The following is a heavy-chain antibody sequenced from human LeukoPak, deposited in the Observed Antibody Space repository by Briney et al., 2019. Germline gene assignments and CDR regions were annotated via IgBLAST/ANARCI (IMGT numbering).Heavy chain of an antibody. J-gene: IGHJ4*02. CDR3: ARLIAAAGTGDY. V-gene: IGHV4-34*01. Sequence: PSETLSLTCAVYGGSFSGYYWSWVRQPPGKGLEWIGEINHSGSTNYNPSLKSRVTISVDTSKSQFSLKLSSVTAADTAVYYCARLIAAAGTGDYWGQGTLVTVSS. CDR2: INHSGST. D-gene: IGHD6-13*01. CDR1: GGSFSGYY.